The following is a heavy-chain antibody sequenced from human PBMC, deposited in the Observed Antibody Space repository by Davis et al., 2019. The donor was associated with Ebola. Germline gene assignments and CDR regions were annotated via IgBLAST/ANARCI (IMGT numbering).Heavy chain of an antibody. CDR1: GGSISSYY. CDR2: IYYSGST. CDR3: ARSGGGKAGIAVAGKPPPVDY. Sequence: PGGSLRLSCTVSGGSISSYYWSWIRQPPGKGLEWIGYIYYSGSTNYNPSLKSRVTISVDTSKNQFSLKLSSVTAADTAVYYCARSGGGKAGIAVAGKPPPVDYWGQGTLVTVSS. D-gene: IGHD6-19*01. J-gene: IGHJ4*02. V-gene: IGHV4-59*01.